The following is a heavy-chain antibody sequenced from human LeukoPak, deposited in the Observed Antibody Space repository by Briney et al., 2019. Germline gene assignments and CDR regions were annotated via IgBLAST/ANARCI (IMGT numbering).Heavy chain of an antibody. CDR1: GYSLTHYY. Sequence: ATVKVSCKAFGYSLTHYYVLWVRQAPGHRLEWMGEINPSGGSTSYAQKFQGRITVTRDTYTNTVYMDLSSLRSEDTATYYCARGAPTTRIGAGRFDYWGQGSLLTVAS. D-gene: IGHD5-12*01. CDR2: INPSGGST. CDR3: ARGAPTTRIGAGRFDY. V-gene: IGHV1-46*01. J-gene: IGHJ4*02.